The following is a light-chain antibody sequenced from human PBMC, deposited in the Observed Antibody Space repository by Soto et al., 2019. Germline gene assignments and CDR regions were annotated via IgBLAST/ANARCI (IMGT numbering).Light chain of an antibody. CDR3: QQYNSYSSWT. CDR2: DAS. Sequence: DIQMTQSPSTLSASVGDRVTITCRASQSISSWLAWYQQKPGKATKLLIYDASSLESGVPSRFSGSGSGTEFTLTISSLQPDDFATYYCQQYNSYSSWTFGQGTKVDIK. J-gene: IGKJ1*01. CDR1: QSISSW. V-gene: IGKV1-5*01.